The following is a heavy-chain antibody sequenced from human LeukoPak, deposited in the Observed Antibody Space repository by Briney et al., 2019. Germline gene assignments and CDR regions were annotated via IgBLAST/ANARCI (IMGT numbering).Heavy chain of an antibody. V-gene: IGHV3-53*01. Sequence: GGSLRLSCAASGFTVSSNYMSWVRQAPGKGLEWASVIYSGGSTYYADSVKGRFTISRDNSKNTLYLQMNSLRAEDTAVYYCARGFRIRGYFDYWGQGTLVTVSS. J-gene: IGHJ4*02. CDR1: GFTVSSNY. CDR3: ARGFRIRGYFDY. CDR2: IYSGGST. D-gene: IGHD2-15*01.